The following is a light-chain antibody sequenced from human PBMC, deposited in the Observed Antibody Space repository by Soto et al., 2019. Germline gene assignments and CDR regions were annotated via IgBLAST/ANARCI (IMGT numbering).Light chain of an antibody. CDR2: GAS. J-gene: IGKJ4*01. CDR3: QQYYTSPLT. Sequence: EIVLTQSPGTLSLSQGERATLSCRASQSVTTGYLAWYQQKPGQAPRLLIYGASSRATGIPDRFSGSGSGTDFTLTVSRLEPEDFAVYYCQQYYTSPLTFGGGTKVEIK. CDR1: QSVTTGY. V-gene: IGKV3-20*01.